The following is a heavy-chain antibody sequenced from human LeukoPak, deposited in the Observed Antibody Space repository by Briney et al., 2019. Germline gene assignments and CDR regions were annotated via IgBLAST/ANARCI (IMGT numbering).Heavy chain of an antibody. CDR2: ISYDGSNK. J-gene: IGHJ4*02. CDR3: ARDLRVYSSSRGFDY. V-gene: IGHV3-30*03. D-gene: IGHD6-13*01. Sequence: GGSLRLSCAASGFTFSSYGMHWVRQAPGKGLEWVAVISYDGSNKYYADSVKGRFTISRDNSKNTLYLQMNSLRAEDTAVYYCARDLRVYSSSRGFDYWGQGTLVTVSS. CDR1: GFTFSSYG.